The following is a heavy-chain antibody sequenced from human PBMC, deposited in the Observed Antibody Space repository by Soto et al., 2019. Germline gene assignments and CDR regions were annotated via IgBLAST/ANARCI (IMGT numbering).Heavy chain of an antibody. Sequence: SETLSLTCAVSGYSISGDYYWGWIRQPPGKGLEWIGTIYHTGSTYYNPSLNSRVTISVDTSKNQFSLKLNSVTAADTAMYYCATKGDWQLGYFDYWGQGTLVTVPQ. CDR2: IYHTGST. D-gene: IGHD6-6*01. CDR1: GYSISGDYY. J-gene: IGHJ4*02. V-gene: IGHV4-38-2*01. CDR3: ATKGDWQLGYFDY.